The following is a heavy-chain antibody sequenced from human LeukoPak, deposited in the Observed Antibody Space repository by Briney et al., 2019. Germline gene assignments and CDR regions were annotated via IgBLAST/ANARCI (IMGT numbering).Heavy chain of an antibody. J-gene: IGHJ4*02. V-gene: IGHV3-21*01. CDR2: ISSSSYI. D-gene: IGHD6-19*01. CDR3: ARGDSGWFRDY. Sequence: PGGSLRLSFAASGFTFSSYSMNWVRQAPGKGLEWVSSISSSSYIYYADSVKGRFTISRDNAKNSLYLQMNSLRAEDTAVYYCARGDSGWFRDYWGQGTLVTVSS. CDR1: GFTFSSYS.